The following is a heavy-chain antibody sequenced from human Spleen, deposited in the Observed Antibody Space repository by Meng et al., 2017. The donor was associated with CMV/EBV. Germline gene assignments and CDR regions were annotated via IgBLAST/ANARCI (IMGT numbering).Heavy chain of an antibody. D-gene: IGHD2-2*01. J-gene: IGHJ3*02. V-gene: IGHV4-59*12. Sequence: ESLKISCAASGFTFTTYWMSWIRQPPGKGLEWIGNIYYRGTTYYTPSLKSRVTISVETPKNQFSLKLSSVTAADTAVYYCARVTYCGSRSYCSGLDDAFDIWGQGTMVTVSS. CDR1: GFTFTTYW. CDR3: ARVTYCGSRSYCSGLDDAFDI. CDR2: IYYRGTT.